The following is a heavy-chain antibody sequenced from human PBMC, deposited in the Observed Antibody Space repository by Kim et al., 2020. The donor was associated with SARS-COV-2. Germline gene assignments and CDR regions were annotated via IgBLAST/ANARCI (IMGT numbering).Heavy chain of an antibody. CDR2: IIPIFGTA. D-gene: IGHD6-13*01. Sequence: SVKVSCKASGGTFSSYAISWVRQAPGQGLEWMGGIIPIFGTANYAQKFQGRVTITADESTSTAYMELSSLRSEDTAVYYCASASYSSSWMHYYYSGMDVWGQGTTVTVSS. V-gene: IGHV1-69*13. CDR3: ASASYSSSWMHYYYSGMDV. J-gene: IGHJ6*02. CDR1: GGTFSSYA.